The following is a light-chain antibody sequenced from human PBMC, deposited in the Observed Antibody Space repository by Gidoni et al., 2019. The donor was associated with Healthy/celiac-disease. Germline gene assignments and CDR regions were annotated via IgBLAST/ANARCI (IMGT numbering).Light chain of an antibody. CDR3: MPDLQTTPA. J-gene: IGKJ1*01. V-gene: IGKV2-28*01. CDR1: QSLLHSNGYNY. Sequence: DSVMTQSPLSLPVTPGEPASISCRSRQSLLHSNGYNYLDCYLQKARQSPQLLIYLGSNRASGVPDRFSGSGSGTDFTLKISRVEAEDVGVYYCMPDLQTTPAFGQGTKVEIK. CDR2: LGS.